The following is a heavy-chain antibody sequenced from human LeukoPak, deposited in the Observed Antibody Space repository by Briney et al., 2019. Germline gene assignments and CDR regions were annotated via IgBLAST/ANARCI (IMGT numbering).Heavy chain of an antibody. D-gene: IGHD3-10*01. CDR3: AKPSGFGELPFDY. CDR2: ISDSGDSA. V-gene: IGHV3-23*01. J-gene: IGHJ4*02. CDR1: GFTFSTFA. Sequence: PGGSLRLSCAASGFTFSTFAMNWVRQAPGKGLEWVSGISDSGDSAYYADSVKGRFTISRDNSNNTLYLQMNSLRAEDTAVYYCAKPSGFGELPFDYWGQGTLVTVSS.